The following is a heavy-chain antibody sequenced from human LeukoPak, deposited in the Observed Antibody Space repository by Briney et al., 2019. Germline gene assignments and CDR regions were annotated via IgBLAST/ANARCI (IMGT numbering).Heavy chain of an antibody. CDR1: GGSISCSSYY. CDR2: IYYSGST. Sequence: SETLSLTCTVSGGSISCSSYYWGWIRQPPGRGLEWIGSIYYSGSTNYNPSLKSRVTISVDTSKNQFSLKLSSVTAADTAVYYCARALLYGSGSYYVFYGMDVWGQGTTVTVSS. CDR3: ARALLYGSGSYYVFYGMDV. J-gene: IGHJ6*02. D-gene: IGHD3-10*01. V-gene: IGHV4-39*07.